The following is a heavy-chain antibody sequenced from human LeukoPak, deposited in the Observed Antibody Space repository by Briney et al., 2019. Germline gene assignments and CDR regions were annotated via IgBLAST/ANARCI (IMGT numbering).Heavy chain of an antibody. J-gene: IGHJ4*02. CDR2: ISGDGGST. D-gene: IGHD5-18*01. V-gene: IGHV3-43*02. CDR3: ARDRIQLWLQDFDY. CDR1: GFTFDDYA. Sequence: PGGSLRLSCAASGFTFDDYAMHWVRQAPGKGLEWVSPISGDGGSTYYADSVKGRFTISRDNAKNSLYLQMNSLRAEDTAVYYCARDRIQLWLQDFDYWGQGTLVTVSS.